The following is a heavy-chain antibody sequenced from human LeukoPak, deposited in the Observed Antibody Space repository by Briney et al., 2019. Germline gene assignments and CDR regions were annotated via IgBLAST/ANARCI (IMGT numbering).Heavy chain of an antibody. CDR2: INPSGGST. CDR3: ARDRGNYYDSSHSSIDY. Sequence: ASVKVSCKASGYTFTSYYMHWVRQAPGQGLEWMGIINPSGGSTSYAQKFQGRVTMTRDMSTSTVYMELSSLRSEDTAVYYCARDRGNYYDSSHSSIDYWGQGTLVTVSS. D-gene: IGHD3-22*01. V-gene: IGHV1-46*01. J-gene: IGHJ4*02. CDR1: GYTFTSYY.